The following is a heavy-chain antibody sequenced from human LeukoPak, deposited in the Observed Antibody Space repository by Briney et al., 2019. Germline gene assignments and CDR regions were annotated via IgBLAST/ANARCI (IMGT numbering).Heavy chain of an antibody. CDR2: ISWNSGSI. CDR1: GFTFSSYA. V-gene: IGHV3-9*03. D-gene: IGHD2-2*01. J-gene: IGHJ4*02. CDR3: AKGYCSSTSCPLFDY. Sequence: SGGSLKPSCAASGFTFSSYAMSWVRQAPGKGLEWVSGISWNSGSIGYADSVKGRFTISRDNAKNSLYLQMNSLRAEDMALYYCAKGYCSSTSCPLFDYWGQGTLVTVSS.